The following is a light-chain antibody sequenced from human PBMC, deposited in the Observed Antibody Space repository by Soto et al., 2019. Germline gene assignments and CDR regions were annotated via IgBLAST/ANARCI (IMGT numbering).Light chain of an antibody. CDR3: QQYDNLLSIT. CDR1: QDISNY. Sequence: DIQMTQSPSSLSASVGDRVTITCQASQDISNYLNWYQQKPGKAPKLLIYDASNLETGVPSRFSGSGSGTDFTFTISSLQPEGIATYYCQQYDNLLSITFGQGTRLEIK. CDR2: DAS. J-gene: IGKJ5*01. V-gene: IGKV1-33*01.